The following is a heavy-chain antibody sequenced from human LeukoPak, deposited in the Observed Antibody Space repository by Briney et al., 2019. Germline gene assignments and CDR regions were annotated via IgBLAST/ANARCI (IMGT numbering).Heavy chain of an antibody. D-gene: IGHD3-10*01. V-gene: IGHV4-59*01. CDR1: GGSISSYY. CDR2: IYYSGST. J-gene: IGHJ5*02. Sequence: PSETLSLTCTVSGGSISSYYWSWIRQPPGKGLEWIGYIYYSGSTNYNPSLKSRVTISVDTSKNQFSLKLSSVTAADTAVYYCARKGFGFDPWGQGTLVTVSS. CDR3: ARKGFGFDP.